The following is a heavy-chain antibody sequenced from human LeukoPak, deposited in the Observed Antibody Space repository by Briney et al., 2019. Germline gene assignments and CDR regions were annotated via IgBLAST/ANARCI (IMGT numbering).Heavy chain of an antibody. Sequence: GGSLRLSCAASGFTFSSYGMHWVRQAPGKGLEWVAVISYDGSNKYYADSVKGRFTISRDNSKNTLYLQMNSLRAEDTAVYYCAKLAYCGGDCYSPPDASDIWGQGTMVTVSS. D-gene: IGHD2-21*02. CDR1: GFTFSSYG. J-gene: IGHJ3*02. CDR2: ISYDGSNK. V-gene: IGHV3-30*18. CDR3: AKLAYCGGDCYSPPDASDI.